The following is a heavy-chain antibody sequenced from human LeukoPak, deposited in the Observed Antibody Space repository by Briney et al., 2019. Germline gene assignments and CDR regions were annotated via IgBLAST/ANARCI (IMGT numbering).Heavy chain of an antibody. CDR1: GFTFSSYW. V-gene: IGHV3-7*03. D-gene: IGHD6-19*01. CDR3: AKDNRRHYTSGPNPDSLH. Sequence: GGSLRLSSAASGFTFSSYWMSWVRQAPGKGLEWVANIKEDGSDKFYVDSVKGRFTISRDNAKNSLYLQMNSLRVEDTAFYYCAKDNRRHYTSGPNPDSLHWGQGALVTVSS. CDR2: IKEDGSDK. J-gene: IGHJ4*02.